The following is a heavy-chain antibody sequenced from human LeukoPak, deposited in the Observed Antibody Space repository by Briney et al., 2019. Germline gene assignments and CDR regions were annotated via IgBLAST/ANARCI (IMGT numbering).Heavy chain of an antibody. V-gene: IGHV4-30-4*08. CDR1: GGSISSDGYY. J-gene: IGHJ3*02. Sequence: PSETLSLTCTVSGGSISSDGYYWSWIRQNPGKGLEWIGYISYSGITYYNPSLKSRVTISVDTSKNQFSLKLSSVTAADTAVYYCARASTLTYPPDIWGQGTMVTVSS. CDR2: ISYSGIT. CDR3: ARASTLTYPPDI. D-gene: IGHD3-16*01.